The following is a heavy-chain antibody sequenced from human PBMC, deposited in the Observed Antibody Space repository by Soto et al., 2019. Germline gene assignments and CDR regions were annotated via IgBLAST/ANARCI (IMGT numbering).Heavy chain of an antibody. CDR2: ISFDGSNQ. Sequence: QVQLVESGGGVVQPGRSLRLSCAASGFTFTSFAFHWVRQAPGKGLEWVTVISFDGSNQYYADSVKGRFTIARDDSKNTLYLQMNSRRTEDTAVYYCARGLETTPDFWGQGTLVTVAS. J-gene: IGHJ4*02. D-gene: IGHD4-17*01. CDR1: GFTFTSFA. CDR3: ARGLETTPDF. V-gene: IGHV3-30*03.